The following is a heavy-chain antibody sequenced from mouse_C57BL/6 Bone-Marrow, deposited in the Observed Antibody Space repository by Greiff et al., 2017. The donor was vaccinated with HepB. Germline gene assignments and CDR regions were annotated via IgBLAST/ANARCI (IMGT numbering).Heavy chain of an antibody. V-gene: IGHV6-3*01. Sequence: EVKVEESGGGLVQPGGSMKLSCVASGFTFSNYWMNWVRQSPEKGLEWVAQIRLKSDNYATHYAESVKGRFTISRDDSKSSVYLQMNNLRAEDTGIYYCTGHYGSSYRWYFDVWGTGTTVTVSS. CDR3: TGHYGSSYRWYFDV. J-gene: IGHJ1*03. CDR2: IRLKSDNYAT. CDR1: GFTFSNYW. D-gene: IGHD1-1*01.